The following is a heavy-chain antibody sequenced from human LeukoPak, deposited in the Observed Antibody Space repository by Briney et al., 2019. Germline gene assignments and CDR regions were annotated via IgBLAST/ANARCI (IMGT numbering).Heavy chain of an antibody. CDR3: ARGPTYCTNGVCYTRFDD. CDR1: GFTFTSHW. D-gene: IGHD2-8*01. V-gene: IGHV3-7*01. J-gene: IGHJ4*02. Sequence: PGGSLRLSCAASGFTFTSHWMSWVRQAPGKGLEWVARMNLDGSEKYYVDSVKGRFTISRDNAKTSLYLEMNSLRAEDTAVYYCARGPTYCTNGVCYTRFDDWGKGSLVTVSS. CDR2: MNLDGSEK.